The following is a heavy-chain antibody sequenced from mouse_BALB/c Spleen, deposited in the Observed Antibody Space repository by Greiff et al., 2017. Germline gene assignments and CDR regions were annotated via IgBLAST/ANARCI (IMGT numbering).Heavy chain of an antibody. J-gene: IGHJ4*01. Sequence: VQLVESGPGLVAPSQSLSITCTVSGFSLTSYGVHWVRQPPGKGLEWLGVIWAGGSTNYNSALMSRLSISKDNSKSQVFLKMNSLQTDDTAMYYCARDRDGYYPYYAMDYWGQGTSVTVSS. V-gene: IGHV2-9*02. CDR3: ARDRDGYYPYYAMDY. D-gene: IGHD2-3*01. CDR2: IWAGGST. CDR1: GFSLTSYG.